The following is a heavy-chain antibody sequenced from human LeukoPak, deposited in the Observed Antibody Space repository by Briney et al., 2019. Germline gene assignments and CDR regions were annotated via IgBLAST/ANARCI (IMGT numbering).Heavy chain of an antibody. D-gene: IGHD3-10*01. V-gene: IGHV3-11*04. CDR3: ARDGALWGSGSPYCGY. CDR2: ISSNGSAT. CDR1: GFSFSDYS. J-gene: IGHJ4*02. Sequence: PGGSLRLSCAASGFSFSDYSMSWIRQAPGKGLEWISYISSNGSATYYADSVKGRFTVSRDNAKNTLFLQMNSLRAEDTAVYYCARDGALWGSGSPYCGYWGQGTLVTVSS.